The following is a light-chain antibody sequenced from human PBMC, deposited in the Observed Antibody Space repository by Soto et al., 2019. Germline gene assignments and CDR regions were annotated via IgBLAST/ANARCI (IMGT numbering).Light chain of an antibody. Sequence: QAVVTQPASVSGSPGQSITISCTGTSSDVGAYIYVSWYQQHPGKAPKLMIYEVNKRPSGVSARFSGSKSGTTASLTISGLQAEDEADYYCSSFTNTNTWVFGGGTKLTVL. CDR3: SSFTNTNTWV. V-gene: IGLV2-14*01. CDR1: SSDVGAYIY. J-gene: IGLJ3*02. CDR2: EVN.